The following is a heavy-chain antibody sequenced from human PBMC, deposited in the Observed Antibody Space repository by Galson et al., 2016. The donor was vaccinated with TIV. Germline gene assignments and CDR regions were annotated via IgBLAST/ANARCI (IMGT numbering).Heavy chain of an antibody. V-gene: IGHV4-39*01. Sequence: LTCTVSGGSISSTSYYWGRIRQPPGKGLEWIGNIYYSGSAYYNPSLKSRVTISVDTSKNQFSLKLNSVTAADTAVYYCATYCSGTTCLFDPWGQGTLVTVSS. CDR1: GGSISSTSYY. CDR3: ATYCSGTTCLFDP. J-gene: IGHJ5*02. D-gene: IGHD2-2*01. CDR2: IYYSGSA.